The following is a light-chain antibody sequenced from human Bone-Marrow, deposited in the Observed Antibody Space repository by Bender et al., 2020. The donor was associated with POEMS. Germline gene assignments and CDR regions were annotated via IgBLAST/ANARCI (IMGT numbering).Light chain of an antibody. CDR3: PSYDNSRGGWV. V-gene: IGLV1-40*01. CDR1: SSNTGSGYD. CDR2: GYN. Sequence: QSVLTQPPSVSGAPGQRGTISCTGSSSNTGSGYDINWYQHLPGTAPKLLIYGYNNRPSGVPDRFSGSKSGTSAYLAMTELKGVDMGDYYCPSYDNSRGGWVLGGGTTLPVL. J-gene: IGLJ3*02.